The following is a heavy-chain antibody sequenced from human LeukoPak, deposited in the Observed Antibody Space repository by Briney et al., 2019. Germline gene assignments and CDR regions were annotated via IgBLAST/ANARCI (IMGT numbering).Heavy chain of an antibody. CDR1: GFPFNKYS. D-gene: IGHD6-19*01. CDR3: AKVPLSIAVATYYFDY. Sequence: GGSLRLSCAASGFPFNKYSMTWVRQAPGKGLEWVSAISGSGGSTYYADSVKGRFTISRDNSKNTLYLQMNSLRAEDTAVYYCAKVPLSIAVATYYFDYWGQGTLVTVSS. CDR2: ISGSGGST. J-gene: IGHJ4*02. V-gene: IGHV3-23*01.